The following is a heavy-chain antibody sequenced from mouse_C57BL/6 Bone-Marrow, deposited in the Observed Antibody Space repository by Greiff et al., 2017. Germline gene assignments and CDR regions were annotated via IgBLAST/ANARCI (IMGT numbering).Heavy chain of an antibody. Sequence: QVQLQQSGAELVRPGTSVKMSCKASGYTFTNYWIGWAKQRPGHGLEWIGDIYPGGGYTNYNEKFKGKATLTAEKSSSTAYMQFSSLTSEDSAIYYCARGDWRGVFAYWGQGTLVTVSA. CDR2: IYPGGGYT. CDR3: ARGDWRGVFAY. V-gene: IGHV1-63*01. CDR1: GYTFTNYW. J-gene: IGHJ3*01.